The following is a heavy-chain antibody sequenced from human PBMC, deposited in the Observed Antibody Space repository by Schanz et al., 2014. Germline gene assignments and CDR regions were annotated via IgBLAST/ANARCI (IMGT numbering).Heavy chain of an antibody. Sequence: QVQLQESGPGLVKPSQTLSLTCTFSGGSIRSGTYYWSWIRQPAGKALVWVGRVFPNGITNYNPSLKRLVPISLDSSKSLCSLTSASLAASDTAIYYCARDTAWRLDLWGRGTLVTVSS. V-gene: IGHV4-61*02. J-gene: IGHJ2*01. D-gene: IGHD5-18*01. CDR3: ARDTAWRLDL. CDR1: GGSIRSGTYY. CDR2: VFPNGIT.